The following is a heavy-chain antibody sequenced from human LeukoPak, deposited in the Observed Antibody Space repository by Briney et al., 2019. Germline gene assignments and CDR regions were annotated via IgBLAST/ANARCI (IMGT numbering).Heavy chain of an antibody. Sequence: GGSLRLSCAASGFTFSSYWMHWVRQAPGKGLVWVSRIKSDDSSTDYADSVKGRFTISRDNAKNTLYLQMNSLRVEDMAVYYCTAIRPDYWGRGTLVTVSP. CDR2: IKSDDSST. J-gene: IGHJ4*02. V-gene: IGHV3-74*01. CDR1: GFTFSSYW. CDR3: TAIRPDY. D-gene: IGHD2-21*02.